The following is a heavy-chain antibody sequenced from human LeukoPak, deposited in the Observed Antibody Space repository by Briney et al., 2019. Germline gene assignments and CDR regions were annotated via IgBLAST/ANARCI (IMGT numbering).Heavy chain of an antibody. CDR3: ARRIQGMAPYYFDY. D-gene: IGHD5-24*01. J-gene: IGHJ4*02. Sequence: GGSLRLSCTASGFTFSSYWVHWVRQAPGKGLVWVSRINSDGGSTSYADSVKGRFTISRDNAKNTLYLQMNSLRAEDTAVYYCARRIQGMAPYYFDYWGQGTLVTVSS. CDR1: GFTFSSYW. CDR2: INSDGGST. V-gene: IGHV3-74*01.